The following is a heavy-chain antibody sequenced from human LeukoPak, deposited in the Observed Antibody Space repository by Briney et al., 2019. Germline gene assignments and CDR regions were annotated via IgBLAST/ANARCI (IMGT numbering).Heavy chain of an antibody. Sequence: PSETLSLTCTVSGGSISSSSYYWGWIRQPPGKGLEWIGSIYYSGSTYYNPSLKSRVTISVDTSKNQFSLKLTSVTAADAAVYYCARMRGGGIGYSNYMDVWGKGTTVIVSS. J-gene: IGHJ6*03. V-gene: IGHV4-39*01. CDR3: ARMRGGGIGYSNYMDV. CDR1: GGSISSSSYY. D-gene: IGHD2-15*01. CDR2: IYYSGST.